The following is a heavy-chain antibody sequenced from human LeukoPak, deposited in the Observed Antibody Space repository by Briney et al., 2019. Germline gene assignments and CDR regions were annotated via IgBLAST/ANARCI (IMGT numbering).Heavy chain of an antibody. CDR2: ISSSSSYI. D-gene: IGHD6-13*01. CDR3: AREQYSSSAFDI. J-gene: IGHJ3*02. V-gene: IGHV3-21*01. CDR1: GFTFSSYS. Sequence: GGSLRLSCAASGFTFSSYSMNWVRRAPGKGLEWVSSISSSSSYIYYADSVRGRFTISRDNAKNSLYLQMNSLRAEDTAVYYCAREQYSSSAFDIWGQGTMVTVSS.